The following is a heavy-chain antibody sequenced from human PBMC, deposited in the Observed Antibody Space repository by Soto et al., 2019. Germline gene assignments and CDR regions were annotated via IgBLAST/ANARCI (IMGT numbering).Heavy chain of an antibody. J-gene: IGHJ3*02. CDR1: GGSISSYY. CDR3: ARHYLGTVTRTVFSAFDI. D-gene: IGHD4-17*01. Sequence: QVQLQESGPGLVKPSETLSLTCTVSGGSISSYYWSWIRQPPGNGLEWIGYIYYSGSTNYNPSPKSRVTISVDTSKNQFSLKLSSVTAADTAVYYCARHYLGTVTRTVFSAFDIWGQGTMVTVSS. V-gene: IGHV4-59*08. CDR2: IYYSGST.